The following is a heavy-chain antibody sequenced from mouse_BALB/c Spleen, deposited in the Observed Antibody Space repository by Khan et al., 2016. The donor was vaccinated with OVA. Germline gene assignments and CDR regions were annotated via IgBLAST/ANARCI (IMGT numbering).Heavy chain of an antibody. Sequence: QVQLKESGPGLVAPSQSLTITCTISGFSLTNYGVHWVRQPPGKGLEWLVVIWSDGSTTYNSALKSRLSVSKDNSKSQVLLKMNSHQTDDTAMYYCARSFLLWSPCFVYWGQGTLVTVSA. CDR2: IWSDGST. D-gene: IGHD1-1*02. V-gene: IGHV2-6-1*01. CDR3: ARSFLLWSPCFVY. CDR1: GFSLTNYG. J-gene: IGHJ3*01.